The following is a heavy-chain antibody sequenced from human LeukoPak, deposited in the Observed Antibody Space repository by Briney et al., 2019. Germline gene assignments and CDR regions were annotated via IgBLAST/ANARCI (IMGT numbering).Heavy chain of an antibody. J-gene: IGHJ4*02. CDR2: INTNTGNP. D-gene: IGHD6-19*01. Sequence: ASVKVSCKASGGTFSSYAISWVRQAPGQGLEWMGWINTNTGNPTYAQGFTGRFVFSLDTSVSTAYLQISSLKAEDTAVYYCARDRSLASSGSIPMGYWGQGTLVTVSS. CDR3: ARDRSLASSGSIPMGY. V-gene: IGHV7-4-1*02. CDR1: GGTFSSYA.